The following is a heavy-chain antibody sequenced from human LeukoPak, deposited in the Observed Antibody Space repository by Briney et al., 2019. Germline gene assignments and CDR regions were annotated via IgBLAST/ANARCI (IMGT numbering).Heavy chain of an antibody. CDR1: GGSISSYY. CDR3: ARENYDILTGYRRLDY. J-gene: IGHJ4*02. Sequence: PSETLSLTCTVSGGSISSYYWSWIRQPAGKGLEWIGRIYTSGSTNYNPSLKSRVTMSVDTSKNQFSLKLSSVTAADTAVYYCARENYDILTGYRRLDYWGQGTLVTVSS. D-gene: IGHD3-9*01. CDR2: IYTSGST. V-gene: IGHV4-4*07.